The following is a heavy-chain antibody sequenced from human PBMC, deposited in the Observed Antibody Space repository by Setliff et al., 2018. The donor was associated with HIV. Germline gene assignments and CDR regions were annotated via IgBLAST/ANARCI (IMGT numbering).Heavy chain of an antibody. CDR3: ARDGWRHVLHGNYYYYFMDV. CDR2: ISAYNGNT. J-gene: IGHJ6*03. Sequence: ASVKVSCKASGYSFTTYAISWVRQAPGQGLEWMGWISAYNGNTLYAQKLQGRVTMTTDTSTSTAYMELRSLRSDDTAVYYCARDGWRHVLHGNYYYYFMDVWGKGTTVTVSS. D-gene: IGHD2-8*01. CDR1: GYSFTTYA. V-gene: IGHV1-18*01.